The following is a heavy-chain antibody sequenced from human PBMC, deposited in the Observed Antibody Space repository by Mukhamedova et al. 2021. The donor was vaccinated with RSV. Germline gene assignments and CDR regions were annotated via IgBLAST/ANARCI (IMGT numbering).Heavy chain of an antibody. Sequence: RTHHRDSVKGRFTVSRDNSKNSLYLQMNSLSIEDTAVYYCAKDGEGYWGQGTLVTVSS. CDR3: AKDGEGY. V-gene: IGHV3-43*01. J-gene: IGHJ4*02. D-gene: IGHD2-21*01. CDR2: RT.